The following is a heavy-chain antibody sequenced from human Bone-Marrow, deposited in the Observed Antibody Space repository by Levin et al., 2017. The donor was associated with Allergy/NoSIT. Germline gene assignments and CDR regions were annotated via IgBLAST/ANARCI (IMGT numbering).Heavy chain of an antibody. CDR3: AKDERGRFGGGGPIDL. Sequence: PGGSLRRDGAASGFTFSSFGMYWVRQAPGKGLEWVARISDDGTDEDYGDSVKGRFTVARDNVENRLSLEMNSLRPEDTAVYYCAKDERGRFGGGGPIDLWGQGTLVTVSS. J-gene: IGHJ1*01. D-gene: IGHD3-10*01. CDR2: ISDDGTDE. V-gene: IGHV3-30*18. CDR1: GFTFSSFG.